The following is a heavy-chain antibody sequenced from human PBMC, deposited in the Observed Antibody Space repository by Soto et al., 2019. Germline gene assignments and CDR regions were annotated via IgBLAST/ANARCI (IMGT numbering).Heavy chain of an antibody. V-gene: IGHV3-53*02. Sequence: EVQLVETGGGLIQPGGSLRLSCAASGFTVSSNYMIWVRQAPGKGLEWVTLIYRGGITYYADSVKGRFSVSRDNSKRPLYLQMNSLRTEDTAVYYCARDWGSSPDAFDIWGHGTLVTVSS. CDR1: GFTVSSNY. CDR3: ARDWGSSPDAFDI. CDR2: IYRGGIT. J-gene: IGHJ3*02. D-gene: IGHD6-13*01.